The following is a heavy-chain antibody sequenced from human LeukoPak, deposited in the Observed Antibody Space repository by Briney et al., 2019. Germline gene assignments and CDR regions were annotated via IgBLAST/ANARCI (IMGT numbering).Heavy chain of an antibody. Sequence: GGSLRPSCAASGFTFSSYGTSWVRQAPGKGLEWVSAISGSGGSTYYADSVKGRFTISRDNSKNTLYLQMNSLRAEDTAVYYCAKEVRVRGVYYYVDVWGKGTTVTISS. CDR2: ISGSGGST. CDR1: GFTFSSYG. J-gene: IGHJ6*03. V-gene: IGHV3-23*01. CDR3: AKEVRVRGVYYYVDV. D-gene: IGHD3-10*01.